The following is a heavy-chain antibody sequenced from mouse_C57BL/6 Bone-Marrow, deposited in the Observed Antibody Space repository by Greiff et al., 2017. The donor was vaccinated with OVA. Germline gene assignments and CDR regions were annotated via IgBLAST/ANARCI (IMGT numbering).Heavy chain of an antibody. D-gene: IGHD2-3*01. V-gene: IGHV1-74*01. J-gene: IGHJ1*03. CDR1: GYTFTSYW. Sequence: QVQLQQPGAELVKPGASVKVSCKASGYTFTSYWMHWVKQRPGQGLEWIGRIHPSDGDTNYNQKFKGKATLTVDKSSSTAYMQLSSLTSEDSAVYYCAIDGYYPLWYFDVWGTGTTVTVSS. CDR2: IHPSDGDT. CDR3: AIDGYYPLWYFDV.